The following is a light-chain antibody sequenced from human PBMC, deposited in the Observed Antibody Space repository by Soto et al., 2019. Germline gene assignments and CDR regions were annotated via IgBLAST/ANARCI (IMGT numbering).Light chain of an antibody. J-gene: IGLJ3*02. V-gene: IGLV1-40*01. CDR1: SSNIGAGYD. CDR3: QSYDSSLSGHWV. Sequence: QFVLTQPHSVSGAPGQRVTISCTGSSSNIGAGYDVHWYQQLPGTAPNIVIYGNSNRPSGVPDRFSGSKAGTSASLSITGLQAEDEDDYYCQSYDSSLSGHWVFGGGTKLTVL. CDR2: GNS.